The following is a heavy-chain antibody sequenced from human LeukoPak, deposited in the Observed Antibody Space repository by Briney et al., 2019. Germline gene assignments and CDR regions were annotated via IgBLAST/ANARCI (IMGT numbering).Heavy chain of an antibody. Sequence: ASETLSLTCAVYGGSFSGYYWSWIRQPPGKGLEWIGYIYYSGSTNYNPSLKSRVTISVDTSKNQFSLKLSSVTAADTAVYYCASLARAGTYWGQGTLVTVSS. V-gene: IGHV4-59*08. CDR3: ASLARAGTY. D-gene: IGHD6-19*01. J-gene: IGHJ4*02. CDR1: GGSFSGYY. CDR2: IYYSGST.